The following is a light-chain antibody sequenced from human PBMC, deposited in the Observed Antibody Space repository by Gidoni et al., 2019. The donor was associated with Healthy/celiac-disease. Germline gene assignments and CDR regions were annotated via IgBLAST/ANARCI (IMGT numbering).Light chain of an antibody. J-gene: IGKJ1*01. Sequence: EIVSTQPQATRSFSPGERATLSCRASQSVSSNLAWYQQKPGQAPSLLIYGASTRATSIPASFCGSGSGTAFTLTISSLLSQDFAVYYYQQYNNWSPWTFGQGTKVEIK. V-gene: IGKV3-15*01. CDR2: GAS. CDR3: QQYNNWSPWT. CDR1: QSVSSN.